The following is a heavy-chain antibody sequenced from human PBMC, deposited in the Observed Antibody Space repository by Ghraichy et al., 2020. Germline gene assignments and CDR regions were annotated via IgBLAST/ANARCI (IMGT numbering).Heavy chain of an antibody. CDR3: ARDEDV. J-gene: IGHJ6*02. CDR2: IHAGNGNT. CDR1: GYTFTSYA. Sequence: ASVKVSCKASGYTFTSYAIHWVRQAPGQRLEWMGWIHAGNGNTKYSQKLQGRVTLTRDTSANTAYMEMSSLRSEDTAVYYCARDEDVWGQGTTVTVFS. V-gene: IGHV1-3*01.